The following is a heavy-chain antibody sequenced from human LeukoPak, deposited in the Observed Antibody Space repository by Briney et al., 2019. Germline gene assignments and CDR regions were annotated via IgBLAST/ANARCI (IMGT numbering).Heavy chain of an antibody. CDR2: IYSGGST. Sequence: PGGSLRLSCAASGLTVTSNYMSWVRQAPGKGLEWVSVIYSGGSTYYADSVKGRFTISRDNSKNTLYLQMNSLRAEDTAIYYCAKAGCTNIVCYLNSWGQGTLVTVSS. J-gene: IGHJ4*02. CDR1: GLTVTSNY. V-gene: IGHV3-53*01. CDR3: AKAGCTNIVCYLNS. D-gene: IGHD2-8*01.